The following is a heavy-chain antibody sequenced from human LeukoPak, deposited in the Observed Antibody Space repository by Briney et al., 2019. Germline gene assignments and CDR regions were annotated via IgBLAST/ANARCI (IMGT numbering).Heavy chain of an antibody. Sequence: GASVKVSCKASGYTFTSYGISWVRQAPGQGLEWMGWISAYNGNTNYAQKLQGRVTMTTDTSTSTAYMELRSLRSDDTAVYYCARASENYYDSSGYLPLDAFDIWGQGTVVTVSS. CDR1: GYTFTSYG. CDR2: ISAYNGNT. CDR3: ARASENYYDSSGYLPLDAFDI. V-gene: IGHV1-18*01. J-gene: IGHJ3*02. D-gene: IGHD3-22*01.